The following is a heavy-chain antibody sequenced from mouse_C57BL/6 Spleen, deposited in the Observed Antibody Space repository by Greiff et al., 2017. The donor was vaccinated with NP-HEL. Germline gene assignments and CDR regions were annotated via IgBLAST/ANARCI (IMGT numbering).Heavy chain of an antibody. V-gene: IGHV5-6*01. J-gene: IGHJ1*03. CDR2: ISSGGSYT. CDR1: GFTFSSYG. Sequence: EVQVVESGGDLVKPGGSLKLSCAASGFTFSSYGMSWVRQTPDKRLEWVATISSGGSYTYYPDSVKGRFTISRDNAKNTLYLQMSSLKSEDTAMYYCAREGGYLDVWGTGTTVTVSS. CDR3: AREGGYLDV.